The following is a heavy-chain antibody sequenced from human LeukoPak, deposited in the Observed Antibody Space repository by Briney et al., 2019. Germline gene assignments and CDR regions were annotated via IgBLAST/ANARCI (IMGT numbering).Heavy chain of an antibody. CDR1: GGSISSNY. CDR2: IYTSGST. V-gene: IGHV4-4*07. CDR3: ARDYGYSYGYSFDY. D-gene: IGHD5-18*01. J-gene: IGHJ4*02. Sequence: SETLSLTCTVSGGSISSNYWSWIRQPAGRGLEWIGRIYTSGSTNYNPSLKSRVTMSVDTSKNQFSLKLSSVTAADTAVYYCARDYGYSYGYSFDYWGQGTLVTVSS.